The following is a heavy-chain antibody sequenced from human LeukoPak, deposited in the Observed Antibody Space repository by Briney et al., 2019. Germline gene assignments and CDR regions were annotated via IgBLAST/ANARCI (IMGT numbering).Heavy chain of an antibody. V-gene: IGHV3-48*03. CDR1: GFTFSSYE. D-gene: IGHD3-10*01. Sequence: PGGSLRLSCAASGFTFSSYEMNWVRQAPGEGLEWVSYISSSGSTIYYADSVKGRFTISRDNAKNSLYLQVNSLRAEDTAVYYCARVRSRYYYAPFDYWGQGTLVTVSS. CDR3: ARVRSRYYYAPFDY. CDR2: ISSSGSTI. J-gene: IGHJ4*02.